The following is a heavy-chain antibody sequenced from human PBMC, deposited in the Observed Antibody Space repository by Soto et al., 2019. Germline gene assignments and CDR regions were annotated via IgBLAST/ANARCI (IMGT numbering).Heavy chain of an antibody. V-gene: IGHV3-74*01. J-gene: IGHJ3*01. CDR3: ARGIPGHYGFDV. CDR1: GFTFSSYW. Sequence: EAQLVESGGGLVQPGGSLRLSCAASGFTFSSYWMHWVRQAPGKGLVWVSRIKGDVTIANYADFVKGRFTISRDNAKNTLYLQIDSLRAEDTAVYYCARGIPGHYGFDVWGQGTMVTVSS. D-gene: IGHD1-1*01. CDR2: IKGDVTIA.